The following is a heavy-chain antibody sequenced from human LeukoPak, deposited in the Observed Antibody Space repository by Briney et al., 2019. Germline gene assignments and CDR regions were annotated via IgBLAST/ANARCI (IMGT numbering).Heavy chain of an antibody. Sequence: PSQTLSLTCTVSGGSISSGGYYWSWIRQHPGKGPEWIGYIYYSGSTYYNPSLKSRVTISVDTSKNQFSLKLSSVTAADTAVYYCARAAYDSSGYYLNYWGQGTLVTVSS. D-gene: IGHD3-22*01. CDR2: IYYSGST. CDR3: ARAAYDSSGYYLNY. V-gene: IGHV4-31*03. J-gene: IGHJ4*02. CDR1: GGSISSGGYY.